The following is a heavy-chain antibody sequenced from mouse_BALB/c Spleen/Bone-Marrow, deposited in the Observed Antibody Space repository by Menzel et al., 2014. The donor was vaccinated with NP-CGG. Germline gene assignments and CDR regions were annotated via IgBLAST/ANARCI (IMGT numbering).Heavy chain of an antibody. D-gene: IGHD1-1*01. CDR1: GLTFSSYG. V-gene: IGHV5-6-3*01. CDR3: ARDPLYYYA. Sequence: EVQRVESGGGLVQPGGSLKLSCAASGLTFSSYGMSWVRRTPDKRLELVATINSNGGSTYYPDSVKGRFTISRDNAKNTLYLQMSSLKSEDTAMYYCARDPLYYYAWGQGTLVTVSA. J-gene: IGHJ3*01. CDR2: INSNGGST.